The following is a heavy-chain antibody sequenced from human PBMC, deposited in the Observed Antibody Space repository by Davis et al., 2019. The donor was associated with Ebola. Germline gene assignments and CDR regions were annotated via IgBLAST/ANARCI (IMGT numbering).Heavy chain of an antibody. CDR2: INSDGSST. Sequence: PGGSLRLSCAASGFTVTNNYVNRVRQAPGKGLVWVSRINSDGSSTSYADSVKGRFTISRDNAKNTLYLQMNSLRAEDTAVYYCARGSTYYDFWSGYPWGQGTLVTVSS. CDR1: GFTVTNNY. V-gene: IGHV3-74*01. CDR3: ARGSTYYDFWSGYP. D-gene: IGHD3-3*01. J-gene: IGHJ4*02.